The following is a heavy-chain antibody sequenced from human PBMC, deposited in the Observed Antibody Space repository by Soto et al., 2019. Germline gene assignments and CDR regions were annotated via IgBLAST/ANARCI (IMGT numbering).Heavy chain of an antibody. V-gene: IGHV2-70*11. CDR1: GFSLSTSGMC. Sequence: SGPTLVNPTQTLTLTCTFSGFSLSTSGMCVSWIRQPPGKALEWLARIDWDDDKYYSTSLKTRLTISKDTSKNQVVLTMTNMDPVDTATYYCARTTYISSSLGPDYYYYYYMDVWGKGTTVTVSS. CDR2: IDWDDDK. CDR3: ARTTYISSSLGPDYYYYYYMDV. D-gene: IGHD6-6*01. J-gene: IGHJ6*03.